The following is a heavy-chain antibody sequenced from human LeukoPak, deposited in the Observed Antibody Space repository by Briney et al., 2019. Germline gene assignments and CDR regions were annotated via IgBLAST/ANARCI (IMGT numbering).Heavy chain of an antibody. CDR2: ISYDGSNK. CDR1: GFTFSSYA. D-gene: IGHD2-15*01. J-gene: IGHJ5*02. Sequence: GGSLRLSCAASGFTFSSYAMHWVRQAPGKGLEWVAVISYDGSNKYYADSVKGRFTISRDNSKNTLYLQMNSLRAEDTAVYYCARDGSGGLSGHIVVVVAATGWFDPWGQGTLVTVSS. V-gene: IGHV3-30-3*01. CDR3: ARDGSGGLSGHIVVVVAATGWFDP.